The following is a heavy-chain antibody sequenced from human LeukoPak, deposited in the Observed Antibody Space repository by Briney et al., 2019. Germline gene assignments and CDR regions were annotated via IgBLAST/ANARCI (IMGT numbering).Heavy chain of an antibody. V-gene: IGHV5-51*01. D-gene: IGHD2-15*01. CDR2: IYPGDSDT. J-gene: IGHJ4*02. CDR1: GYNFTIRW. CDR3: ARFVAATEALDY. Sequence: GESLKISCKGSGYNFTIRWIGWVRQMPGEGLEWMGIIYPGDSDTRYSPSFQGQVTISADKSISTAYLQWSSLKASDTAMYYCARFVAATEALDYWGQGTLVTVSS.